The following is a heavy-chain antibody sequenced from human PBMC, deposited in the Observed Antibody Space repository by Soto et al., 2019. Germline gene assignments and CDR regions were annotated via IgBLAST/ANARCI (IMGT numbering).Heavy chain of an antibody. CDR1: GFPHNKNEMC. CDR3: ARIRNTRGSGWYYFDY. Sequence: PTQTVTQDCTSWGFPHNKNEMCVSWIRQPPGKALEWLALIDWDDVKYYSTSLKTRLTISKDTSKNQVVLTMTNMDPVDTASYYCARIRNTRGSGWYYFDYWGQGTMVTVS. V-gene: IGHV2-70*01. CDR2: IDWDDVK. D-gene: IGHD6-19*01. J-gene: IGHJ4*02.